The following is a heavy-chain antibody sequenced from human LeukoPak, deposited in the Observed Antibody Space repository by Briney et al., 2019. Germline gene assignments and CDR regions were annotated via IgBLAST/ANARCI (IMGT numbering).Heavy chain of an antibody. CDR2: IRSKAYGGTT. Sequence: KTGGSLRLSCTASGFTFGDYAMSWFRQAPGKGLEWVGFIRSKAYGGTTEYAASVKGRFTISRDDSKSIDYLQMNSLKTEDTAVYYCTRDKSPYYYGSGSSNWFDPWGQGTLVTVSS. V-gene: IGHV3-49*05. D-gene: IGHD3-10*01. CDR3: TRDKSPYYYGSGSSNWFDP. CDR1: GFTFGDYA. J-gene: IGHJ5*02.